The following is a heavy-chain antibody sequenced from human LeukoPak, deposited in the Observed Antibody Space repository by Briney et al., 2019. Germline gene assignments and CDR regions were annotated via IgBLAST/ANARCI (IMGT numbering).Heavy chain of an antibody. D-gene: IGHD3-22*01. CDR3: ASAAHYYDSSGYYYFDY. CDR2: ISSSSYI. J-gene: IGHJ4*02. CDR1: GFTFSSCS. Sequence: PGGSLRLSCAASGFTFSSCSMNWVRQAPGKGLEWVSSISSSSYIYYADSVKGRFTISRGNAKNSLYLQMNSLRAEDTAVYYCASAAHYYDSSGYYYFDYWGQGTLVTVSS. V-gene: IGHV3-21*01.